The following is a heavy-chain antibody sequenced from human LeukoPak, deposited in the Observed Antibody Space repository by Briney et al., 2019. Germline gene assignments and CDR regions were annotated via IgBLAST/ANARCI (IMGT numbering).Heavy chain of an antibody. CDR2: IRYDGSKK. J-gene: IGHJ4*02. D-gene: IGHD2-2*01. CDR3: AKDELGSSADPFDY. Sequence: GGSLRLSCAASGFTFSTYGMHWVRQAPGKGLEWVASIRYDGSKKYYADSVKGRFTISRDNSKNTLYLQMNSLGAEDTAVSYCAKDELGSSADPFDYWGQGTLVTVSS. CDR1: GFTFSTYG. V-gene: IGHV3-30*02.